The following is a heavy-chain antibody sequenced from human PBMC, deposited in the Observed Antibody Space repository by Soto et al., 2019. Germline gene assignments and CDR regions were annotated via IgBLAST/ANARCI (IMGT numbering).Heavy chain of an antibody. Sequence: VEMVQSGAVVKKPGASVKVSCKASGYTFTDYFIHWVRQAPGQGLEWMGWINPNSGGTNYAQKFQGRVTMTRDTSITTVYMDLSRPRSDDTATYYCARDTKIPANAIHDGRWGQGTLVTVSS. D-gene: IGHD2-2*01. J-gene: IGHJ4*02. CDR3: ARDTKIPANAIHDGR. CDR2: INPNSGGT. CDR1: GYTFTDYF. V-gene: IGHV1-2*02.